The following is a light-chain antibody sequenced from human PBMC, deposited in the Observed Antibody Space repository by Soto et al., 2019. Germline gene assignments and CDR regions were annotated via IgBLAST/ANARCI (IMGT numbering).Light chain of an antibody. J-gene: IGKJ4*01. Sequence: EIVLTKSPGTLSLSNGERATLSCRASQSVSSNYLAWYQQKPGQAPRVLIYGASSRTTGIPDRFSGSGSGTDFTLTISSLEPEDFAFYYCQQRDSWPLTFGGGTKVDIK. V-gene: IGKV3D-20*02. CDR1: QSVSSNY. CDR3: QQRDSWPLT. CDR2: GAS.